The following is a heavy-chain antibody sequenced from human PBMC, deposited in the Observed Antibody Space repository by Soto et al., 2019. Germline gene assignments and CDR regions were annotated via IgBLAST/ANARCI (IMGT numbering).Heavy chain of an antibody. CDR2: IYYSGST. J-gene: IGHJ4*02. Sequence: SETLSLTCTVSGGSISSYYWSWIRQPPGKGLEWIGYIYYSGSTNYNPSLKSRVTISVDTSKNQFSLKLSSVTAADTAAYYCARGGYDSSGYYSDYWGQGTLVTVSS. D-gene: IGHD3-22*01. CDR1: GGSISSYY. V-gene: IGHV4-59*01. CDR3: ARGGYDSSGYYSDY.